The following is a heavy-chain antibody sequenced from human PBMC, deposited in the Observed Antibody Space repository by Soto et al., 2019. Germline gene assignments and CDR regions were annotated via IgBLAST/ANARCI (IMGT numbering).Heavy chain of an antibody. D-gene: IGHD2-15*01. CDR1: GYTFRHYG. CDR2: ISGYSGHT. V-gene: IGHV1-18*01. J-gene: IGHJ4*02. CDR3: ARLKGDTATWRRY. Sequence: HLVQSGTEVKKPGASVKVSCRISGYTFRHYGIGWVRQAPGQGLEWMGWISGYSGHTNYAQNLQGRVSITTATSTSTSYMELRNLRSDNTAVYYCARLKGDTATWRRYWGQGSLVTVSS.